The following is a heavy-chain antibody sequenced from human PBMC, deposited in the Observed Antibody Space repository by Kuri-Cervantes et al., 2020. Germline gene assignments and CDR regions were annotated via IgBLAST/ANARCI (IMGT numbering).Heavy chain of an antibody. Sequence: GESLKISCAASGFTFSNYAMSWVRQAPGKGLEWVSAISGSGGSTYYADSVKGRFTISRDNSKNTLYLQMNSLRAEDTAVYYCAKGGNFDYWGQGTLVTVSS. CDR3: AKGGNFDY. D-gene: IGHD2-15*01. CDR2: ISGSGGST. CDR1: GFTFSNYA. V-gene: IGHV3-23*01. J-gene: IGHJ4*02.